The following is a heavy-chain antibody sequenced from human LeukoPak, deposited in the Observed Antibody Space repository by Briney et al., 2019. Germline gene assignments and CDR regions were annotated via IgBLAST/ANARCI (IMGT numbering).Heavy chain of an antibody. CDR3: ARGGNIDF. CDR2: ISSGSGTI. D-gene: IGHD3-10*01. V-gene: IGHV3-48*02. Sequence: GGSLRLSCAASGFIFSSYSMNWGRQAPGRGLEGLSYISSGSGTIYYADSVKGRFTISRDNAKNSVYVQMNSLRDEDTAVYYCARGGNIDFWGQGTLVTVSS. CDR1: GFIFSSYS. J-gene: IGHJ4*02.